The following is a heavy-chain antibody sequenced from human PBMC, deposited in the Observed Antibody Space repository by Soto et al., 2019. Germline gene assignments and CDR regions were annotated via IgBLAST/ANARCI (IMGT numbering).Heavy chain of an antibody. Sequence: QVQLLQSGGEVTKPGASVKVSCKSSGYTFSAYGVSWVRQAPGQGLEWLGWIRVYTGNTKQAQKFQDRFTLTTEASTGTAYLELRSLRADDTAIYYCVRDRCTTDRCYTHHFDVWGQGTTVTVSS. V-gene: IGHV1-18*04. CDR3: VRDRCTTDRCYTHHFDV. CDR2: IRVYTGNT. J-gene: IGHJ6*02. D-gene: IGHD2-8*01. CDR1: GYTFSAYG.